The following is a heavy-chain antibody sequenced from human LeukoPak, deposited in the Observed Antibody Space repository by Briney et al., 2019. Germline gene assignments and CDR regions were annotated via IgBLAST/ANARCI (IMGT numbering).Heavy chain of an antibody. J-gene: IGHJ4*02. V-gene: IGHV1-46*01. CDR1: GYTFSDYA. CDR2: INPSGGST. CDR3: ARDPDYYYDSSGYYQGDY. D-gene: IGHD3-22*01. Sequence: ASVKVSCKASGYTFSDYAIHWVRQAPGQGLEWMGIINPSGGSTSYAQKFQGRVTMTRDTSTSTVYMELSSLRSEDTAVYYCARDPDYYYDSSGYYQGDYWGQGTLVTVSS.